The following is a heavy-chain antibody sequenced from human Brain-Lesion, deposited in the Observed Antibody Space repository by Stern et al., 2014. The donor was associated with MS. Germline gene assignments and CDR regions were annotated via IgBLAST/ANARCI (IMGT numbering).Heavy chain of an antibody. Sequence: QLQLQESGPGLVKPSETLSLTCTVSGGSISSSSYYWGWIRQPPGKGLEWIGSIYYRGSTYYNPSLKGRVPISMDTSKNQFSRRLSSVTAADTAVYFCAKLWLGELPESPFDYWGQGTLVTVSS. CDR2: IYYRGST. D-gene: IGHD3-10*01. CDR1: GGSISSSSYY. J-gene: IGHJ4*02. CDR3: AKLWLGELPESPFDY. V-gene: IGHV4-39*01.